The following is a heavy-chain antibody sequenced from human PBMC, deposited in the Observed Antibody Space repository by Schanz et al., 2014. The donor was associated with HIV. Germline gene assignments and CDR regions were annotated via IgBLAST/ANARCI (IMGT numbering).Heavy chain of an antibody. Sequence: EVQLLDSGGGLVQPGGSLRLSCVASGFPFSNFALSWVRQDPGRGLEWVSAISTGGERTFYAGSVKGRFAISRDKSKNTLYLQMNSLRVEDTAVYYCAKMARSVAANTNFDYWGQGTLVTVSS. V-gene: IGHV3-23*01. J-gene: IGHJ4*02. CDR1: GFPFSNFA. D-gene: IGHD6-19*01. CDR2: ISTGGERT. CDR3: AKMARSVAANTNFDY.